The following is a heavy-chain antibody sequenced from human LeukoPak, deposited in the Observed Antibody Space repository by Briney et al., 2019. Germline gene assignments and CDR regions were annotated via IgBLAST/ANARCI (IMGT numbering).Heavy chain of an antibody. CDR1: GFTFSSYA. Sequence: GGSLRLSCAASGFTFSSYAMSWVRQAPGKGLEWVSAISGSGGSTYYADSVKGRFTISRDNSKNTLYLQMNSLRAEDTAVYYCAKDYPPWYSSGLSPSFDIWGQGTMVTVSS. CDR2: ISGSGGST. CDR3: AKDYPPWYSSGLSPSFDI. J-gene: IGHJ3*02. D-gene: IGHD6-19*01. V-gene: IGHV3-23*01.